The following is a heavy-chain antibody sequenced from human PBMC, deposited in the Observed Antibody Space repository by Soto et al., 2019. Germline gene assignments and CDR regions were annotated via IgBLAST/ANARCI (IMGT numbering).Heavy chain of an antibody. J-gene: IGHJ4*02. D-gene: IGHD3-3*01. CDR1: GFTFSSYA. CDR3: AREKSGYSPLGPADY. CDR2: ISYDGSNK. V-gene: IGHV3-30-3*01. Sequence: QVQLVESGGGVVQPGRSLRLSCAASGFTFSSYAMHWVRQAPGKGLEWVAVISYDGSNKYYADSVKGRFTISRDNSKNALDLQMNSRRAEDTAVYYCAREKSGYSPLGPADYGGQGTLVTVSS.